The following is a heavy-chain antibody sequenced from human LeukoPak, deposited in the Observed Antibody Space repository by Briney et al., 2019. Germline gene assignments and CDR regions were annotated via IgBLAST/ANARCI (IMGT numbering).Heavy chain of an antibody. V-gene: IGHV3-7*03. J-gene: IGHJ5*02. Sequence: GGSLRLSCVVSGSMFRNYWMSWLRQAPGKGPEWVANINQGGNNIFEVDFMKGLFTLSRDNAKSSLYLQMNSLRPEDSAVYYCARLHLGDTCGSGSPNWFDPWGQGTLVTVSS. CDR2: INQGGNNI. CDR1: GSMFRNYW. CDR3: ARLHLGDTCGSGSPNWFDP. D-gene: IGHD3-10*01.